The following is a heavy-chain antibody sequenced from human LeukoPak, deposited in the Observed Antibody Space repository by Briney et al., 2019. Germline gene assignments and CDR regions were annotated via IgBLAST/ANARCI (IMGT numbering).Heavy chain of an antibody. D-gene: IGHD3-22*01. Sequence: PGGSLRLSCAASGFSFDDYAMHWVRQTPGKGLEWVSLISNNGATTDYADSVKGRFTISRDNSKNSLSLQMNSLRTEDTAFYYCAKDISPHGYNYPFDYWGQGTLVTVSS. CDR2: ISNNGATT. CDR1: GFSFDDYA. CDR3: AKDISPHGYNYPFDY. V-gene: IGHV3-43*02. J-gene: IGHJ4*02.